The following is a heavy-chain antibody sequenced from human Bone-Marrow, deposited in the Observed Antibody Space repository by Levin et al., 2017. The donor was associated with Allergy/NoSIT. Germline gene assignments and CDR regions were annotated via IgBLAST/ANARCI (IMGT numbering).Heavy chain of an antibody. V-gene: IGHV3-33*01. J-gene: IGHJ4*02. Sequence: GGSLRLSCAASGFTFSRSTMHWVRQAPGKGLEWVAIIWYDDSGIYYADSVKGRFTISRDNSKNTLYLKMNSLRDDDTAVYYCARDGTTYPRLGAFDSWGQGTLVTVSS. CDR2: IWYDDSGI. D-gene: IGHD1-26*01. CDR3: ARDGTTYPRLGAFDS. CDR1: GFTFSRST.